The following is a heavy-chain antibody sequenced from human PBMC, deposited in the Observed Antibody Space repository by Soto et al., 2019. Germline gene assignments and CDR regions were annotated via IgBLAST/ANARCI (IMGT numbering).Heavy chain of an antibody. CDR3: ARDLSGYESGGGWFDS. CDR1: GDSVSSNSAA. V-gene: IGHV6-1*01. Sequence: QVQLQQSGPGLVKPSQTLSLTCAISGDSVSSNSAAWNWIRQSPSRGLEWLGRTYYRSQWFNDYAVPVKSRITINPATSKNQFSLQLNSVTPEDTAVYFCARDLSGYESGGGWFDSWGQGTLVTVSS. D-gene: IGHD5-12*01. CDR2: TYYRSQWFN. J-gene: IGHJ5*01.